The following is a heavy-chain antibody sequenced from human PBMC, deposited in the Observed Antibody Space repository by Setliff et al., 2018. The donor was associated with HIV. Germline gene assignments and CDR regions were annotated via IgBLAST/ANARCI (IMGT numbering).Heavy chain of an antibody. CDR2: IYIYGNT. V-gene: IGHV4-38-2*02. Sequence: SETLSLTCTVSGDSIRNIDYWGWIRPPPGKGLERVGTIYIYGNTYHNPSLKRRLSMSIDPPNNSFSLQLSSVTAADTAVYYCARGKWEGLHHYFFDYWGQGALVTVSS. D-gene: IGHD1-26*01. CDR1: GDSIRNIDY. J-gene: IGHJ4*02. CDR3: ARGKWEGLHHYFFDY.